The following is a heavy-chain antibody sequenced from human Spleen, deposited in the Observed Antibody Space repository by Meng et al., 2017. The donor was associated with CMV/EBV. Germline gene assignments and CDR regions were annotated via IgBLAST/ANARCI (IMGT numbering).Heavy chain of an antibody. V-gene: IGHV3-21*01. Sequence: LRLAWAASGFTFSDYNMNWVRQAPGKGLEWVSSISGSSRYIYYADSVKGRFTISRDNAKNSVYLQMNSLRAEDTAVYYCAPLDWFDPWGQGTLVTVSS. J-gene: IGHJ5*02. CDR2: ISGSSRYI. CDR1: GFTFSDYN. D-gene: IGHD1-1*01. CDR3: APLDWFDP.